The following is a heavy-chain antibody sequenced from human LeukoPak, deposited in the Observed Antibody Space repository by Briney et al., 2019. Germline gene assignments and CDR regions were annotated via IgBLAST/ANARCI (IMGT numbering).Heavy chain of an antibody. V-gene: IGHV4-38-2*02. CDR3: ARGETGRVGIQLWLRRASNWFDP. J-gene: IGHJ5*02. Sequence: SETLSLTCTVSGYSISSGYYWGWIRQPPGKGLEWIGSIYHSGSTYYNPSLKIRVTISVDTSKNQFSLKLSSVTAADTAVYYCARGETGRVGIQLWLRRASNWFDPWGQGTLVTVSS. CDR2: IYHSGST. CDR1: GYSISSGYY. D-gene: IGHD5-18*01.